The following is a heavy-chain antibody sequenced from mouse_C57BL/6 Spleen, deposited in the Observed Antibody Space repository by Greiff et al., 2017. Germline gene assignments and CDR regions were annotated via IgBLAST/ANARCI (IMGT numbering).Heavy chain of an antibody. Sequence: VKLQQPGTELVKPGASVKLSCKASGYTFTSYWMHWVKQRPGQGLEWIGNINPSNGGTNYNEKFKSKATLTVDKSSSTAYMQLSRLTSEDSAVYYCARGITTVVAPYAMDYWGQGTSVTVSS. D-gene: IGHD1-1*01. CDR2: INPSNGGT. CDR1: GYTFTSYW. V-gene: IGHV1-53*01. J-gene: IGHJ4*01. CDR3: ARGITTVVAPYAMDY.